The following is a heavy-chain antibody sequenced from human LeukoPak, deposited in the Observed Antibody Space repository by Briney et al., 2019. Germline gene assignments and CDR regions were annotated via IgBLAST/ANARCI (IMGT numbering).Heavy chain of an antibody. CDR2: IHYSGST. CDR3: ARGRVGDGYAVDAFDI. Sequence: SETLSLTCTVSGGSISSYYWSWIRQPPGKGLEWIGYIHYSGSTNYNPSLKSRVTISVDTSKNQFSLKLSSVTAADTAVYYCARGRVGDGYAVDAFDIWGQGTMVTVSS. V-gene: IGHV4-59*01. CDR1: GGSISSYY. J-gene: IGHJ3*02. D-gene: IGHD5-24*01.